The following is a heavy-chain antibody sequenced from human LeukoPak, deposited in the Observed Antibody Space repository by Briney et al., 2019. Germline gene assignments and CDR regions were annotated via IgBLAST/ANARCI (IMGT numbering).Heavy chain of an antibody. J-gene: IGHJ4*02. CDR1: GGSIRSSSDN. Sequence: SETLSLTCTVSGGSIRSSSDNWGWIRQPPGKGLEWVGTISYSGNTYYNPSLKSRVTISVDTSKNQFSLKPNSVTAADTAVYYCATRRSGSYSDYWGQGTLVTVSS. D-gene: IGHD1-26*01. CDR2: ISYSGNT. CDR3: ATRRSGSYSDY. V-gene: IGHV4-39*01.